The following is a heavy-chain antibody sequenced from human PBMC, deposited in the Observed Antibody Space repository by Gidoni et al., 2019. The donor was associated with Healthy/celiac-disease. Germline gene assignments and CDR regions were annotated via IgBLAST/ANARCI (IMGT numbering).Heavy chain of an antibody. CDR1: GYTFTGYY. CDR2: INPNSGGT. CDR3: VGPQGGTGSSGYYFDY. D-gene: IGHD5-12*01. Sequence: QVQLVQSGAEVKKPGASVKVSCKASGYTFTGYYMHWVRQAPGQGLEWMGWINPNSGGTNEAQKFQGRVTMTRDTSISTAYMELSRLRSDDTAVYYCVGPQGGTGSSGYYFDYWGQGTLVTVSS. J-gene: IGHJ4*02. V-gene: IGHV1-2*02.